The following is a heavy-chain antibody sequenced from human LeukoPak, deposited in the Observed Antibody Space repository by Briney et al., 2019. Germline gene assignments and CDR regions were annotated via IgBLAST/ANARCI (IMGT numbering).Heavy chain of an antibody. V-gene: IGHV3-30-3*01. J-gene: IGHJ5*02. CDR3: ARDTGAYGSGSYGGLDP. CDR1: GFTFSSYA. D-gene: IGHD3-10*01. CDR2: ISYDGSNK. Sequence: PGRSLRLSCAASGFTFSSYAMHWVRQAPGKGLEWVAVISYDGSNKYYADSVKGRFTISRDNSKNTLYLQMNSLRAEDTAVYYWARDTGAYGSGSYGGLDPWGQGTLVTVSS.